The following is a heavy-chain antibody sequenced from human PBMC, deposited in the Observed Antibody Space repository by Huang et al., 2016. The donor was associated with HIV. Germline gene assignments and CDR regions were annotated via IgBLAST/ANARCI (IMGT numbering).Heavy chain of an antibody. CDR3: ARDWSFGSSTSPAD. Sequence: QVQLVQSGAEVKNAGASVRVSCKASGYTFTDSNIHWVRQAPGQGLEWRGWINPKRGGTIDAQRCQGRITMTRDTTISTVHMDLRRIQSDDTAVYFCARDWSFGSSTSPADWGQGTLVTVSS. J-gene: IGHJ4*02. CDR2: INPKRGGT. CDR1: GYTFTDSN. D-gene: IGHD6-6*01. V-gene: IGHV1-2*02.